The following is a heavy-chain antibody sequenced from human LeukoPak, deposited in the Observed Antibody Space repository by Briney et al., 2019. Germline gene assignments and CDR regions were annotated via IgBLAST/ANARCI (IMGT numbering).Heavy chain of an antibody. V-gene: IGHV4-4*09. CDR1: GGSLSSYY. CDR3: AEGEMATVGAWGFDI. D-gene: IGHD5-24*01. CDR2: INSGGST. Sequence: SETLSLTCTVSGGSLSSYYWTWFRLPPGKRLEWIGYINSGGSTSFNPSLESRVTMSVDTSRNQFSLKVTTVTAADTAIYSCAEGEMATVGAWGFDIWGQGKMVTVSS. J-gene: IGHJ3*02.